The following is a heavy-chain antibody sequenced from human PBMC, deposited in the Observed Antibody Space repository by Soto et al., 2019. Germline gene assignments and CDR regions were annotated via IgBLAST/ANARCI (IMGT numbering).Heavy chain of an antibody. J-gene: IGHJ6*02. CDR2: IHKTGST. Sequence: SETLSLTCSVSGGSMSSGYYYWTWIRQHPGKGLEWIGYIHKTGSTYYNPSLKSRVSFSIDTSKNQFSLNLSSVTAADTAVYYCASSKSRGSGTSTFYYYGMDVWGQGTTVTSP. CDR1: GGSMSSGYYY. D-gene: IGHD3-10*01. CDR3: ASSKSRGSGTSTFYYYGMDV. V-gene: IGHV4-31*03.